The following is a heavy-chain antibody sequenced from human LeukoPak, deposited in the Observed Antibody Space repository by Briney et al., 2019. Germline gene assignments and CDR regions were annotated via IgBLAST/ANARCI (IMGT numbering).Heavy chain of an antibody. J-gene: IGHJ4*02. Sequence: GFLRLSCAASGFTFSSYGMHWVRQAPGKGLEWVSVIYSGGSTYYADSVKGRFTISRDNSKNTLYLQMNSLRAEDTAVYYCASPAYDFWSGYPDYWGQGTLVTVSS. D-gene: IGHD3-3*01. V-gene: IGHV3-NL1*01. CDR3: ASPAYDFWSGYPDY. CDR1: GFTFSSYG. CDR2: IYSGGST.